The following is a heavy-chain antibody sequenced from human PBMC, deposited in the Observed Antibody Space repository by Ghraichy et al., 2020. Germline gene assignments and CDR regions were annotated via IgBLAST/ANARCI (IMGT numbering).Heavy chain of an antibody. V-gene: IGHV4-59*01. Sequence: SETLSLTCTVSGGSIGSYYWSWIRQPPGKGLEWIGYIYYSGTTDYNPSLKSRVTMSVDSSRNQFLLKLKSVTAADTAVYYCARSEARSYYYYNGVDVWGQGTTVTVSS. CDR2: IYYSGTT. CDR3: ARSEARSYYYYNGVDV. J-gene: IGHJ6*02. CDR1: GGSIGSYY.